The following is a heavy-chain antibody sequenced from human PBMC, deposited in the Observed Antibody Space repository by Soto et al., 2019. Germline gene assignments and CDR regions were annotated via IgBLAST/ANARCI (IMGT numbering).Heavy chain of an antibody. CDR3: ARERGNWHNAFDI. J-gene: IGHJ3*02. V-gene: IGHV4-59*01. Sequence: QVQLQESGPGLVKPSETLSLTCSVSGASISSYYWSWIRQPPGKGLEWIGYVYYSGTTTYNPSLQSRVSMSLDTTNSQFSLRLSSVTAAATAVYYCARERGNWHNAFDIWGQGTMVTVSS. CDR2: VYYSGTT. D-gene: IGHD1-1*01. CDR1: GASISSYY.